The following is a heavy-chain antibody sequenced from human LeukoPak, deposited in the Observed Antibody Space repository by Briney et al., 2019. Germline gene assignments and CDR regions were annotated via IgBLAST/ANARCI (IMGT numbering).Heavy chain of an antibody. CDR3: ARGADGVSSNSRGWFDP. Sequence: GGSLRLSCAASGSTFNRYNMNWVRRAPGKGLEWASSISTSSSYIYYADSVRGRFTISRDNAKNSLYLQMNSLRAEDTAVYSCARGADGVSSNSRGWFDPWGQGTLVTVSS. V-gene: IGHV3-21*01. CDR1: GSTFNRYN. CDR2: ISTSSSYI. J-gene: IGHJ5*02. D-gene: IGHD2-15*01.